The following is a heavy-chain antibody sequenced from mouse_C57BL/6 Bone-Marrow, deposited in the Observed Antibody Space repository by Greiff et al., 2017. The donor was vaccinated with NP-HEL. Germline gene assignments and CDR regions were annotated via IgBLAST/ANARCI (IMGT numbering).Heavy chain of an antibody. J-gene: IGHJ2*01. D-gene: IGHD1-1*01. CDR1: GYTFTSYG. V-gene: IGHV1-81*01. Sequence: VQLVESGAELARPGASVKLSCKASGYTFTSYGISWVKQRTGQGLEWIGEIYPRSGNTYYNEKFKGKATLTADKSSSTAYMELRSLTSEDSAVYFCARGYYGSSSPYFDYWGQGTTLTVSS. CDR3: ARGYYGSSSPYFDY. CDR2: IYPRSGNT.